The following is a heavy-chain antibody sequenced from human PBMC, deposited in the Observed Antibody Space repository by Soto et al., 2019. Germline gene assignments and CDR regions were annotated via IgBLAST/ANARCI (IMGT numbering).Heavy chain of an antibody. CDR3: ARGDSGRGGVLSGGYGYYFDY. CDR1: GGSFSGYY. J-gene: IGHJ4*02. V-gene: IGHV4-34*01. CDR2: INHSGST. Sequence: QVQLQQWGAGLLKPSETLSLTCAVYGGSFSGYYWSWIRQPPGKGLEWIGEINHSGSTNYNPSLKSRVTIAVDTSKNQSARKLSSGTAADTAVYYGARGDSGRGGVLSGGYGYYFDYWGQGTLVTVSS. D-gene: IGHD6-19*01.